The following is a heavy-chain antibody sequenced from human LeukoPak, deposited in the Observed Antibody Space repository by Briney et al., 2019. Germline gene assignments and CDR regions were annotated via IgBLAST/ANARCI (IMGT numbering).Heavy chain of an antibody. CDR1: EGTLSSYA. CDR3: ARSFTMVRGLIKDYFDY. J-gene: IGHJ4*02. V-gene: IGHV1-69*05. D-gene: IGHD3-10*01. Sequence: SVNVSSKSYEGTLSSYAITWVRPAPGHALKWMENNTPIFGTANYAQKFQGRVTITTDESTSTAYMELSSLRSEDTAVYYCARSFTMVRGLIKDYFDYWGQGTLVTVSS. CDR2: NTPIFGTA.